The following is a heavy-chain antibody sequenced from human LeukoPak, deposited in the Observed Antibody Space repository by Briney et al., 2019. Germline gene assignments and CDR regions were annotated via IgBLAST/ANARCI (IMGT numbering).Heavy chain of an antibody. J-gene: IGHJ5*02. V-gene: IGHV4-59*01. D-gene: IGHD3-10*01. CDR1: GDSISSYY. CDR2: IYFSGTT. Sequence: RTSETLSLTCTVSGDSISSYYWSWMRQPPGKGLEWIGYIYFSGTTYYNPSLKSRVTMSVDTSENQFSLKLTSVTTADTAVYYCARERSMVRGVSWFDPWGQGTLVTVSS. CDR3: ARERSMVRGVSWFDP.